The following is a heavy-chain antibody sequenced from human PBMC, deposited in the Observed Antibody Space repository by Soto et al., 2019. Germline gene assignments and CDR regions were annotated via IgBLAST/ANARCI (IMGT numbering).Heavy chain of an antibody. CDR3: AQWEGQGYDYYYYAMDV. V-gene: IGHV4-31*03. CDR1: VGSISSGGYY. J-gene: IGHJ6*02. CDR2: IYHSGYT. D-gene: IGHD1-26*01. Sequence: SETLSLTCTVSVGSISSGGYYWTWIRQHPGKGLEWIAYIYHSGYTFYNPSLKSRVTMSVDTSKNQFSLKLRSVTAADTAVDYCAQWEGQGYDYYYYAMDVWGQGTTVTVSS.